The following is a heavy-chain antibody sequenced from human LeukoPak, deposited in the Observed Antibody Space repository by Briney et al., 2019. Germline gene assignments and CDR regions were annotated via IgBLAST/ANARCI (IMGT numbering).Heavy chain of an antibody. CDR2: ISSSSSYI. CDR1: GFTFNTYN. Sequence: GGSLRLSCAVSGFTFNTYNMNWVRQAPGKGLEWVSSISSSSSYIYYADSVKGRFTISRDNPKNSLYLQMSSLRAEDTAVYYCARGGQQLTLDRWGQGTLVTVSS. CDR3: ARGGQQLTLDR. J-gene: IGHJ4*02. V-gene: IGHV3-21*01. D-gene: IGHD6-13*01.